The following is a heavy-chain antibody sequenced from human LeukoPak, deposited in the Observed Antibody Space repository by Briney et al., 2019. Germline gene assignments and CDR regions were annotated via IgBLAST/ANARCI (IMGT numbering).Heavy chain of an antibody. CDR1: GGSISSSSYY. V-gene: IGHV4-39*07. J-gene: IGHJ4*02. CDR2: IYYSGST. CDR3: ARVAPHVYCSGGSCYSDWFDY. D-gene: IGHD2-15*01. Sequence: PSETLSLTCTVSGGSISSSSYYWGWIRQPPGKGLEWIGSIYYSGSTYYNPSLKSRVTISVDTSKNQFSLKLSSVTAADTAVYYYARVAPHVYCSGGSCYSDWFDYWGQGTLVTVSS.